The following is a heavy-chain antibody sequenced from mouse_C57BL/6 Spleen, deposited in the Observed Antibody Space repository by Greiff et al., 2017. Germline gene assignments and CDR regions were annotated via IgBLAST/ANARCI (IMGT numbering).Heavy chain of an antibody. CDR1: GFTFTDYY. D-gene: IGHD1-1*01. J-gene: IGHJ1*03. CDR3: ARYYYGSSPLWYFDV. V-gene: IGHV7-3*01. CDR2: IRNKANGYTT. Sequence: EVQGVESGGGLVQPGGSLSLSCAASGFTFTDYYMSWVRQPPGKALEWLGFIRNKANGYTTEYSASVKGRFTISRDNSQSILYLQMNALRAEDSATYYCARYYYGSSPLWYFDVWGTGTTVTVSS.